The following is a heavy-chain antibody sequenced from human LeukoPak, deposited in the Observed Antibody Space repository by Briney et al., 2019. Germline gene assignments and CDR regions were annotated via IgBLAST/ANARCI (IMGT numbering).Heavy chain of an antibody. V-gene: IGHV3-21*01. J-gene: IGHJ4*02. D-gene: IGHD3-16*01. CDR3: ARIGGEDYFDY. CDR1: GFTFSSYS. Sequence: SGGSLRLSCAASGFTFSSYSMNWVRQAPGKVLEWVSSISSSSSYIYYADSVKGRFTISRDNAKNSLYLQMNSLRAEDTAVYYCARIGGEDYFDYWGQGTLVTVSS. CDR2: ISSSSSYI.